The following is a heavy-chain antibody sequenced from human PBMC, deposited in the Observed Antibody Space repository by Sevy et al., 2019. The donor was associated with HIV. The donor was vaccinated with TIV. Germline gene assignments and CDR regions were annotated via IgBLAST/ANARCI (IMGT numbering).Heavy chain of an antibody. CDR1: GYTFTSYR. CDR2: VTANKVDT. Sequence: ASVKVSCKASGYTFTSYRTNWVRQAPGKGLEGLEWVTANKVDTNNVQKVKGRVAMTTDTSTSTAYMELRSLTSDDTAVYYCARAYCSGGSCYSLAYWGQGSLVTVSS. V-gene: IGHV1-18*01. J-gene: IGHJ4*02. CDR3: ARAYCSGGSCYSLAY. D-gene: IGHD2-15*01.